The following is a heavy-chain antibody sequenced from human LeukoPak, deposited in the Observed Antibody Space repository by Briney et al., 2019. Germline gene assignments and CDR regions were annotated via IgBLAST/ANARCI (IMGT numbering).Heavy chain of an antibody. CDR2: ISYDGSNK. CDR3: ARSALITMVRGSFDY. CDR1: GFTFSSYA. J-gene: IGHJ4*02. D-gene: IGHD3-10*01. Sequence: GGSLRLSCAASGFTFSSYAMHWVRQAPGKGLEWVAVISYDGSNKYYADSVKGRFTISRDNSKNTLYLQMNSLRAEDTAVYYCARSALITMVRGSFDYWGQGTLVTVSS. V-gene: IGHV3-30-3*01.